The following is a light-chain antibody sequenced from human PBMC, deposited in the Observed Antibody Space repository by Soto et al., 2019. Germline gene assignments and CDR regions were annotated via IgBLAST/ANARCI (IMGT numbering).Light chain of an antibody. J-gene: IGLJ1*01. V-gene: IGLV9-49*01. CDR2: VGTGGIVG. Sequence: QSVLTQLPSASASLGASVTLTCTLSSGYSNYKVDWYQQRPGKGPRFVMRVGTGGIVGSKGDGIPDRFSVLGSGLNRYLTIKNIQEEDESAYHCGADHGSGSNFVYVFGTGTKLTVL. CDR3: GADHGSGSNFVYV. CDR1: SGYSNYK.